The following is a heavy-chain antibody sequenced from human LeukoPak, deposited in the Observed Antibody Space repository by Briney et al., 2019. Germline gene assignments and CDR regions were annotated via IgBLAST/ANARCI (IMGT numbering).Heavy chain of an antibody. CDR1: GYTFILYY. CDR3: VLQNRITISSRDY. CDR2: INPNSGDT. V-gene: IGHV1-2*02. J-gene: IGHJ4*02. D-gene: IGHD3-3*01. Sequence: GASVKVSCKASGYTFILYYMHWVRQAPGQGLEWMGWINPNSGDTNYAQKFRGRVTMTRDTSITTAYMDLSRLRSDDTAVYYCVLQNRITISSRDYWGQGTLVTVSS.